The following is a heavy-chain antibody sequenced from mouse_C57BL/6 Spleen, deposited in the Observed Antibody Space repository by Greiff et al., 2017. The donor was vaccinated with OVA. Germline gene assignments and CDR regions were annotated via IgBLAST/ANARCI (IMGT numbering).Heavy chain of an antibody. CDR3: ARILNYYGSSYARDY. Sequence: EVMLVESGGGLVQPGGSLKLSCAASGFTFSDYYMYWVRQTPEKRLEWVAYISNGGGSTYYPDTVKGRFTISRDNAKNTLYLQMSRLKSEDTAMYYCARILNYYGSSYARDYWGQGTSVTVSS. D-gene: IGHD1-1*01. V-gene: IGHV5-12*01. J-gene: IGHJ4*01. CDR1: GFTFSDYY. CDR2: ISNGGGST.